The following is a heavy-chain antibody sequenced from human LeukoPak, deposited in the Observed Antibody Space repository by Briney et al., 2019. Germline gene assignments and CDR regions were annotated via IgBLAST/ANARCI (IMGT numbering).Heavy chain of an antibody. D-gene: IGHD1-26*01. V-gene: IGHV3-48*03. CDR1: GFTFSSYG. Sequence: GGSLRLSCAASGFTFSSYGMNWVRQAPGKGLEWVSHSSSSGSTIYYAGSVKGRFTIARDNAKNSVYLQMNSLRAEDTAVYYCAKTPSGSYYPGYFDYWGQGTLVTVSS. CDR3: AKTPSGSYYPGYFDY. CDR2: SSSSGSTI. J-gene: IGHJ4*02.